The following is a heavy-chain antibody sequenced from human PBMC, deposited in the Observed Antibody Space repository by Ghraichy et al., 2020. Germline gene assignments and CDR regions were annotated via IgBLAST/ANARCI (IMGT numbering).Heavy chain of an antibody. V-gene: IGHV4-59*01. D-gene: IGHD2-21*02. Sequence: SETLSLTCTVSGGSISSYYWSWIRQPPGKGLEWIGYIYYSGRTNYNPSLKSRVTISVDTSKNQFSLKLSSVTAADTAVYYCARALRRGGDCYSVGYWCQGTLVNVSS. J-gene: IGHJ4*02. CDR3: ARALRRGGDCYSVGY. CDR2: IYYSGRT. CDR1: GGSISSYY.